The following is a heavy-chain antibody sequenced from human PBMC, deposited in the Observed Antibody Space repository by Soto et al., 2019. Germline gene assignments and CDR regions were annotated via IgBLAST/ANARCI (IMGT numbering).Heavy chain of an antibody. CDR2: IYYSGST. CDR1: GGSISSYY. V-gene: IGHV4-59*08. D-gene: IGHD2-15*01. Sequence: QVQLQESGPGLVKPSETLSLTCTVSGGSISSYYWSWIRQPPGKGLEWIGYIYYSGSTNYNPSLKSRVTISVDTSKNQFSLKLSSVTAADTAVYYCARLKGYCSGGSCYDAFDIWGQGIMVTVSS. CDR3: ARLKGYCSGGSCYDAFDI. J-gene: IGHJ3*02.